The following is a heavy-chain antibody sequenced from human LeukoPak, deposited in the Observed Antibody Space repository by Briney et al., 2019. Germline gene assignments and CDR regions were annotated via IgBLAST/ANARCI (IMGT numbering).Heavy chain of an antibody. Sequence: ASVKVSCKVSGYTLTELSMHWVRQAPGQGLEWMGMINPSGGSTAYAQTFQGRVTMTRDMSTSTVYMELSSLRSEDTAVYYCARNVASGFDYWGQGTLVTVSS. J-gene: IGHJ4*02. CDR3: ARNVASGFDY. CDR1: GYTLTELS. CDR2: INPSGGST. D-gene: IGHD1-26*01. V-gene: IGHV1-46*01.